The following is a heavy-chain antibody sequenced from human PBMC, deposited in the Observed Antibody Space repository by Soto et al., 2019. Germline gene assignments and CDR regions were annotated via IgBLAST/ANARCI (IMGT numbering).Heavy chain of an antibody. J-gene: IGHJ3*02. CDR2: IIPVFGTG. D-gene: IGHD6-19*01. V-gene: IGHV1-69*06. Sequence: QVQLVQSGAEVKKPGSSVKVSCKASGGTFSSYAISWVRQAPGQGLEWMGGIIPVFGTGIYAQKFQGRVTITADKSTNTAYMELSSLRSEDTALYYCARAGPVSGNHAFDIWGQGTLVTVSS. CDR1: GGTFSSYA. CDR3: ARAGPVSGNHAFDI.